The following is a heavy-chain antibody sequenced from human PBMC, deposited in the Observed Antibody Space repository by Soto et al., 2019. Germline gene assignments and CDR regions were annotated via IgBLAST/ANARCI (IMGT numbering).Heavy chain of an antibody. CDR2: INAGNGNT. D-gene: IGHD4-4*01. V-gene: IGHV1-3*01. J-gene: IGHJ6*02. Sequence: GASVKVSCKASGYTFTSYAMHWVRQAPGQRLEWMGWINAGNGNTKYSQKFQGRVTITRDTSASTAYMELSSLRSEDTAVYYCASSYSNYALIDYYYYGMHVWGQGTTVTVSS. CDR3: ASSYSNYALIDYYYYGMHV. CDR1: GYTFTSYA.